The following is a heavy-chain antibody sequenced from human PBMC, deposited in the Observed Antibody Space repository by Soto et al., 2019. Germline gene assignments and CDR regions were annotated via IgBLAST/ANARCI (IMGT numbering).Heavy chain of an antibody. CDR3: ARAGLYCTNGVCAYGMDV. Sequence: GASVKVSCKASGYTFTSYYMHWVRQAPGQGLEWMGIINPSGGSTSYAQKFQGRVTMTRDTSTSTVYMELSSLRSEDTAVYYCARAGLYCTNGVCAYGMDVWGQGTTVTVSS. J-gene: IGHJ6*02. CDR1: GYTFTSYY. D-gene: IGHD2-8*01. V-gene: IGHV1-46*01. CDR2: INPSGGST.